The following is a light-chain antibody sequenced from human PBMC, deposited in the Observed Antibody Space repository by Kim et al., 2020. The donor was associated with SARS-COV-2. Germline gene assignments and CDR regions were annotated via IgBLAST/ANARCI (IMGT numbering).Light chain of an antibody. Sequence: SPGASATLSCRARQSVSCYLACYQQKPGQAPRLLIYDASNRATGIPARFSGSGSGTDFTLTISSLEPEDFAVYYCQQRSNWPPLTFGGGTKVDIK. V-gene: IGKV3-11*01. CDR2: DAS. CDR1: QSVSCY. J-gene: IGKJ4*01. CDR3: QQRSNWPPLT.